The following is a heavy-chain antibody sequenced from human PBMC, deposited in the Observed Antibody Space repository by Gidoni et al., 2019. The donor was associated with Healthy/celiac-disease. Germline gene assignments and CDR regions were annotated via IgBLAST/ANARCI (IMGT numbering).Heavy chain of an antibody. CDR1: GGTFSRYT. V-gene: IGHV1-69*08. D-gene: IGHD3-10*01. CDR3: AREGTRVRAPYYYGMDV. CDR2: IIPILGKE. J-gene: IGHJ6*02. Sequence: QVQLVQSGAEVKKPGSSVKVSCKASGGTFSRYTLSWVRQAPGQGLGWMGRIIPILGKENYAQNFKGRVTITADKSTSTAYMELSSLRSEDTAVYYWAREGTRVRAPYYYGMDVWGQGTTVTVSS.